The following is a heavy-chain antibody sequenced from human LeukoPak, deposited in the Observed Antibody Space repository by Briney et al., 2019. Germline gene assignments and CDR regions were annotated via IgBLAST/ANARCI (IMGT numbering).Heavy chain of an antibody. Sequence: GGSLRLSCAASGFTFSSYAMSWVRQAPGKGPEWVSAISGSGGSTYYADSVKGRFTISRDNSKNTLYLQMNSLRAEDTAVYYCAKAYYYDSSGYTWGVDYWGQGTLVTVSS. V-gene: IGHV3-23*01. CDR1: GFTFSSYA. CDR3: AKAYYYDSSGYTWGVDY. J-gene: IGHJ4*02. D-gene: IGHD3-22*01. CDR2: ISGSGGST.